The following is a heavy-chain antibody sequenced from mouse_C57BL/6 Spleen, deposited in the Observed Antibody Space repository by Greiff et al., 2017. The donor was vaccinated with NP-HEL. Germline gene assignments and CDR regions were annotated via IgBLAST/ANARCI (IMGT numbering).Heavy chain of an antibody. CDR2: ISGGGGNT. D-gene: IGHD2-1*01. Sequence: EVQVVESGGGLVKPGGSLKLSCAASGFTFSSYTMSWVRQTPEKRLEWVATISGGGGNTYYPDSVKGRFTISRDNAKNTLYLQMSSLRSEDTALYYCARGIYYGNYDWYFDVWGTGTTVTVSS. V-gene: IGHV5-9*01. J-gene: IGHJ1*03. CDR1: GFTFSSYT. CDR3: ARGIYYGNYDWYFDV.